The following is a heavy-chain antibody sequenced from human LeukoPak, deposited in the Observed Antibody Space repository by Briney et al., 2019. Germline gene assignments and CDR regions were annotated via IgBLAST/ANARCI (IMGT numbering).Heavy chain of an antibody. CDR1: GGTFSNYA. Sequence: SVKVSCKASGGTFSNYAISWVRQAHGQGLEWMGGIIPIFGTANYAQKFQGRVTITADESTSTAYMELSSLRSEDTAVYYCATPGKAITIFGVVNNYYYYMDVWGKGTTVTVSS. CDR2: IIPIFGTA. J-gene: IGHJ6*03. CDR3: ATPGKAITIFGVVNNYYYYMDV. V-gene: IGHV1-69*13. D-gene: IGHD3-3*01.